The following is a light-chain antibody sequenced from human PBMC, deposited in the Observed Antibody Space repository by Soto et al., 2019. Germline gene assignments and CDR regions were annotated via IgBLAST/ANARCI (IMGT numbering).Light chain of an antibody. CDR1: QSVSSY. Sequence: EIVLTQSPATLSLSPGERATLSCRASQSVSSYLAWYQQKPGQAPRLLIYDASNRDSGIPARFSGSGSETDFTLTISCLEPEDFAVYYCQQRNIGLTFGPGTKVDLK. J-gene: IGKJ3*01. CDR2: DAS. CDR3: QQRNIGLT. V-gene: IGKV3-11*01.